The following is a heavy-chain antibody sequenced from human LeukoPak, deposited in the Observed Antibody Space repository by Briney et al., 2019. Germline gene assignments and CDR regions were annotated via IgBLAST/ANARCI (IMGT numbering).Heavy chain of an antibody. CDR1: GDSISSSSYF. CDR2: IYYSGSP. CDR3: ARLPLYGGTLYYLDY. D-gene: IGHD4-23*01. Sequence: SETLSLTCTASGDSISSSSYFWGWIRQPPGKGLEWIGSIYYSGSPYYNPSLKSRVTISVDTYKKQFSLTLSSVTAADTAVYYCARLPLYGGTLYYLDYWGQGTLVTVAS. V-gene: IGHV4-39*01. J-gene: IGHJ4*02.